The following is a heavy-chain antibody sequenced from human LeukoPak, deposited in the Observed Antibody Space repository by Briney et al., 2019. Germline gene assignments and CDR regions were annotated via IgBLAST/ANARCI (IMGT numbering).Heavy chain of an antibody. V-gene: IGHV1-46*01. CDR3: ASNPNPPYGDSHFDY. CDR1: GYTFTSYY. Sequence: ASVKVSCKASGYTFTSYYMHWVRQAPGQGLQWMGIINPSGGSTSYAQKFQGRVTMTRDTSTSTAYMELSSLRSEDTAVYYCASNPNPPYGDSHFDYWGQGTLVTVSS. J-gene: IGHJ4*02. CDR2: INPSGGST. D-gene: IGHD4-17*01.